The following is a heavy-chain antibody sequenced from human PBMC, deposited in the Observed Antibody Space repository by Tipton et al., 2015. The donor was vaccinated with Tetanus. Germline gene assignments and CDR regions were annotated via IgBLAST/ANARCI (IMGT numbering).Heavy chain of an antibody. Sequence: SLRLSCAASGFTFSSYAMAWVRQAPGKGLEWVSGVSAGGNTYYADSAKGRFTISRDTSENTLYLQVDSLRVADTAVYYCGIQGHSGGNPPFDYWGQGALCTV. CDR3: GIQGHSGGNPPFDY. J-gene: IGHJ4*02. CDR1: GFTFSSYA. V-gene: IGHV3-23*01. CDR2: VSAGGNT. D-gene: IGHD4-23*01.